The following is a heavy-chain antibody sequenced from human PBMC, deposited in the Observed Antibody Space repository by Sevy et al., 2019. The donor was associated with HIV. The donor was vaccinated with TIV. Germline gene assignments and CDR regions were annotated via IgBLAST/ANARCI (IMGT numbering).Heavy chain of an antibody. CDR3: ARGGYRIGVAGTYYYYGMDV. V-gene: IGHV1-8*01. CDR1: GYTFTSYD. CDR2: MNPNSGDT. D-gene: IGHD6-19*01. J-gene: IGHJ6*02. Sequence: ASVKVSCKASGYTFTSYDINWVRQATGQGLEWMGWMNPNSGDTGDAQKFQGRVTMTRNTSISTAYMVLGSLRSEDTAVYYCARGGYRIGVAGTYYYYGMDVWGQGTTVTVSS.